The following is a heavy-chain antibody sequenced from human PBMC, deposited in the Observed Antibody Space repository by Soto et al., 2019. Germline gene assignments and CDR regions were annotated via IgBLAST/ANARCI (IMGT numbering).Heavy chain of an antibody. Sequence: QVQLQESGPGLVKPSGTLSLTCAVSGGSISSSNWWSWVRQPPGMRLEWIGETHHSGTTNYNPSLPRRVPISVDKSKNQFSLKLSSVTAADTRLYYCAREGSGSSFFDSWGQGTLVTVSS. V-gene: IGHV4-4*02. CDR3: AREGSGSSFFDS. CDR1: GGSISSSNW. D-gene: IGHD3-10*01. CDR2: THHSGTT. J-gene: IGHJ4*02.